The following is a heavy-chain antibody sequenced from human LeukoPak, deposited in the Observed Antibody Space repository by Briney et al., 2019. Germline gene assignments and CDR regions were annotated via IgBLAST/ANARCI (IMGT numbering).Heavy chain of an antibody. CDR2: IYYSGST. J-gene: IGHJ4*02. D-gene: IGHD2-15*01. Sequence: PSETLSLTCTVSGGSFSSSSYYWGWIRQPPGKGLEWIGSIYYSGSTYYNPSLKSRVTISVDTSKNQFSLKLSSVTAADTAVYYCARTGYCSGGSCYSDIDYWGQGTLVTVSS. CDR1: GGSFSSSSYY. CDR3: ARTGYCSGGSCYSDIDY. V-gene: IGHV4-39*07.